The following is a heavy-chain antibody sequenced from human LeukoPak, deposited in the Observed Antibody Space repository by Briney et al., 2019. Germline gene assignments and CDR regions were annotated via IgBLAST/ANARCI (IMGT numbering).Heavy chain of an antibody. J-gene: IGHJ2*01. CDR2: IYYSGST. CDR1: GGSISSGDYY. Sequence: SETLSLTCTVSGGSISSGDYYWRWIRQPPGKGLEWIGYIYYSGSTNYNHSLKSRVTISVDTSKNQFSLKLSSVTAADTAVYYCARHKGSYFPPYWYFDLWGRGTLVTVSS. D-gene: IGHD1-26*01. CDR3: ARHKGSYFPPYWYFDL. V-gene: IGHV4-61*08.